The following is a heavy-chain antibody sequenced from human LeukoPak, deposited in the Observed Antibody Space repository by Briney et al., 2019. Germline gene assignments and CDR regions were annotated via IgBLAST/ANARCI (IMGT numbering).Heavy chain of an antibody. CDR1: GFTFSNYG. V-gene: IGHV3-23*01. Sequence: PGGSLRLSCAASGFTFSNYGMSWVRQAPGKGLEGVSIISDSGTSTYYADSVKGRFTISRDNSKNTLYLQMNSLRDDDTAVYYCAAQWELLWSVDYWGQGTLVSVS. CDR3: AAQWELLWSVDY. J-gene: IGHJ4*02. D-gene: IGHD1-26*01. CDR2: ISDSGTST.